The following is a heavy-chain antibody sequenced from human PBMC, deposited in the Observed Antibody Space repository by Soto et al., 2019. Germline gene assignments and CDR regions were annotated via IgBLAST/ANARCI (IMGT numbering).Heavy chain of an antibody. V-gene: IGHV3-23*01. J-gene: IGHJ4*02. CDR2: ISGSGGST. CDR3: AKDYFRGTLDGPIVPIFDY. D-gene: IGHD3-10*02. CDR1: GFTFSSYA. Sequence: GGSLRLSCAASGFTFSSYAISWGRQAPGKGLEWVSAISGSGGSTYYADSVKGRFTISRDNSKNTLYLQMNSLRAEDTAVYYCAKDYFRGTLDGPIVPIFDYWGQGTLVTSPQ.